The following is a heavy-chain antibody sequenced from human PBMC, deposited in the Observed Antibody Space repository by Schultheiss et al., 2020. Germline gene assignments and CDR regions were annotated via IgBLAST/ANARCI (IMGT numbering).Heavy chain of an antibody. J-gene: IGHJ5*02. V-gene: IGHV4-61*08. CDR1: GGSISSGDYY. Sequence: GSLRLSCTVSGGSISSGDYYWSWVRQSPGKGLEWIGYIYYSGSTNYNPSLKSRVTISVDTSKNQFSLKLSSVTAADTAVYYCARGARGLVSATVGRFDPWGQGTLVTVSS. CDR3: ARGARGLVSATVGRFDP. D-gene: IGHD4-11*01. CDR2: IYYSGST.